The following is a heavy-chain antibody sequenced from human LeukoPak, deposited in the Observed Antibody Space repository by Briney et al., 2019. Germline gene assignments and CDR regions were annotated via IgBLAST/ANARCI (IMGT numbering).Heavy chain of an antibody. CDR2: IKQDGSEK. CDR3: ARDRGSSGRLGRFDN. Sequence: GGSLRLSCVASGFTLSTYWMTWVRQAPGKGLEWVANIKQDGSEKYYVDSVKGRFTISRDNAKKLLYLRMNSLRVEDTAVYYCARDRGSSGRLGRFDNWGQGTLVTVSP. J-gene: IGHJ4*02. CDR1: GFTLSTYW. V-gene: IGHV3-7*01. D-gene: IGHD6-19*01.